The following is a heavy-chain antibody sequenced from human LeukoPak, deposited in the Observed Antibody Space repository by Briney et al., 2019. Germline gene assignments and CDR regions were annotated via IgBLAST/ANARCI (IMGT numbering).Heavy chain of an antibody. CDR2: IKQDGNEK. Sequence: GGSLRLSCTASGFTFSNYWMSWVRQAPGKGLEWVANIKQDGNEKFYVDSVEGRFTISRDNAKNSLYLQMNSLRAEDTAVYYGARDGPTGVPFDYWGQGTLVTVSS. J-gene: IGHJ4*02. D-gene: IGHD4-23*01. CDR1: GFTFSNYW. CDR3: ARDGPTGVPFDY. V-gene: IGHV3-7*03.